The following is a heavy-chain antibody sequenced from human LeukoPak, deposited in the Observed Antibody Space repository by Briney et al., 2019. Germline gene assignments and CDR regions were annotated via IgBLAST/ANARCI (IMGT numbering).Heavy chain of an antibody. Sequence: PGGSLRLSCAASGFTFSSYAMSWVRQAPGKGLEWVSAISGSGGSTYYADSVKGRFTISRGNSKNTLYLQMNSLRAEDTAVYYCATSLRITMIVVVGPFDYWGQGTLVTVSS. CDR1: GFTFSSYA. CDR2: ISGSGGST. J-gene: IGHJ4*02. V-gene: IGHV3-23*01. CDR3: ATSLRITMIVVVGPFDY. D-gene: IGHD3-22*01.